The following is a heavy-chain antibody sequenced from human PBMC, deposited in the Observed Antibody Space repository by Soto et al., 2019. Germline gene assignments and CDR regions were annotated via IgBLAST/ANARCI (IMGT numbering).Heavy chain of an antibody. D-gene: IGHD3-9*01. J-gene: IGHJ6*02. CDR3: AKAALRTLTGWLHSYYGMDV. CDR2: ISYDGSHK. V-gene: IGHV3-30*18. CDR1: GLTFSSYG. Sequence: GGSLRLSCAASGLTFSSYGMHWVRQAPGKGLEWVAVISYDGSHKYYIDSVKGRFTISRDNSKNTLYLQMNSLRAEDTAVYYCAKAALRTLTGWLHSYYGMDVWGQGTTVTVSS.